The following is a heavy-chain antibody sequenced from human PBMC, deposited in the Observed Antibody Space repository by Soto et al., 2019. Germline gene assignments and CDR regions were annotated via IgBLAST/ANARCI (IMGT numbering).Heavy chain of an antibody. Sequence: SKTLSLTCIVSGGTISSYYWSWIRQPPGKGLEWIGYIYYSGSTKYNPSLKSRVTISVDTSKNQVSLKLGSVSAADTAVYCCARATGGVAGLLDAFDIWGQGTMVTVSS. CDR3: ARATGGVAGLLDAFDI. CDR2: IYYSGST. J-gene: IGHJ3*02. D-gene: IGHD6-19*01. V-gene: IGHV4-59*01. CDR1: GGTISSYY.